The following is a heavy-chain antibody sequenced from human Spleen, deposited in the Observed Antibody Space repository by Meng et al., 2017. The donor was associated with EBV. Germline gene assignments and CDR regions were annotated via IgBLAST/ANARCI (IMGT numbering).Heavy chain of an antibody. CDR2: ISYDGSNK. J-gene: IGHJ5*02. CDR1: GGSIRSSNW. CDR3: ARDMNDAFDP. V-gene: IGHV3-30-3*01. Sequence: QGPVDVSGPGLLKHAGTLSLPGAVSGGSIRSSNWMTWVRQAPGKGLEWVAVISYDGSNKYYADSVKGRFTISRDNSKNTLYLQMNSLRAEDTAVYYCARDMNDAFDPWGQGTLVTVSS. D-gene: IGHD1-1*01.